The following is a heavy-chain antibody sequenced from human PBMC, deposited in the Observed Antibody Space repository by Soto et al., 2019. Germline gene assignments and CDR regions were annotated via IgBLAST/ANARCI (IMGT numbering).Heavy chain of an antibody. D-gene: IGHD6-19*01. CDR1: GGTFSSYA. J-gene: IGHJ6*02. Sequence: GASVKVSCKASGGTFSSYAISWVRQAPGQGLEWMGWINPNSGGTNYAQKFQGRVTMTRDTSISTAYMELSRLRSDDTAVYYCARGDSSGWYRYYYYGMDVWGQGTTVTVSS. CDR2: INPNSGGT. V-gene: IGHV1-2*02. CDR3: ARGDSSGWYRYYYYGMDV.